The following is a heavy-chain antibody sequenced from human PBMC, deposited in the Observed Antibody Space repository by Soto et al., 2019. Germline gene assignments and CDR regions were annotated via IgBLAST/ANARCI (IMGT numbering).Heavy chain of an antibody. V-gene: IGHV3-74*01. Sequence: GSLRLSCAASGFSFSGYWLHWVRQVPGKGLMWVSRINSDGRSTSYADSVRGRFTISRDDVKNTLYLEMNSLRVEDTAVYYCARDPDWGGYSWFDPWGQGTLVTVSS. D-gene: IGHD7-27*01. CDR3: ARDPDWGGYSWFDP. CDR1: GFSFSGYW. CDR2: INSDGRST. J-gene: IGHJ5*02.